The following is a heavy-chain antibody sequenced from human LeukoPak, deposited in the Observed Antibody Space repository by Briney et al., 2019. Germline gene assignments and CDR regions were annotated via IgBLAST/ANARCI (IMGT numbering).Heavy chain of an antibody. CDR2: IYYSGST. CDR1: GGSISSSSYY. D-gene: IGHD6-19*01. Sequence: PSETLSLTCTVSGGSISSSSYYWGWIRQPPGKGLEWIGSIYYSGSTYYNPSLKSRVTISVDTSKNQFSLKLSSVTAADTAVYYCARHYYSSGWYCDYWGQGTLVTVSS. V-gene: IGHV4-39*01. CDR3: ARHYYSSGWYCDY. J-gene: IGHJ4*02.